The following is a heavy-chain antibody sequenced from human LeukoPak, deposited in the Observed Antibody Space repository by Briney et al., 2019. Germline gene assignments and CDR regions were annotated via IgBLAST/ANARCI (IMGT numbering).Heavy chain of an antibody. CDR2: ILYDATNK. CDR3: AKDRISWGSLYYFDY. D-gene: IGHD3-16*01. V-gene: IGHV3-33*06. CDR1: GFTFSRYG. Sequence: GRPLRLSCAAPGFTFSRYGMDGGGQAPGKGGGWGGGILYDATNKYYAASVTRRFTISRDNSKNTLYLQMNSLTAEATPVYYCAKDRISWGSLYYFDYWGQGTLVTVSS. J-gene: IGHJ4*02.